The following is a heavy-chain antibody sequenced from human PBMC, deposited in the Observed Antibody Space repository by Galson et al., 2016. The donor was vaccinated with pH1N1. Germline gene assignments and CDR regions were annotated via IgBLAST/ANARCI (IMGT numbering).Heavy chain of an antibody. CDR1: GFTFTSYA. CDR3: ARDSEYSGHEGFH. D-gene: IGHD5-12*01. J-gene: IGHJ4*02. CDR2: VLYDGTNE. Sequence: SLRLSCAASGFTFTSYAMHWVRQAPGKGLEWVAVVLYDGTNEYYADSVKGRFTISREKTQSTVYLQMTSLRTEDTAVYYCARDSEYSGHEGFHWAQGTLVIVSS. V-gene: IGHV3-30*04.